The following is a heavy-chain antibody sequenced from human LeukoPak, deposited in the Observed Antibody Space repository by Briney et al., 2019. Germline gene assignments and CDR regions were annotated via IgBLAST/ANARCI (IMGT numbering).Heavy chain of an antibody. CDR1: GGSISSGSYY. D-gene: IGHD5-12*01. CDR2: IYTSGST. V-gene: IGHV4-61*02. Sequence: SQTLSLTCTASGGSISSGSYYWSWIRQPAGKGLEWIGRIYTSGSTNYNPSLKSRVTISVDTSKNQFSLKLSSVTAADTAVYYCARGTIIVATPDYFDYWGQGTLVTVSS. J-gene: IGHJ4*02. CDR3: ARGTIIVATPDYFDY.